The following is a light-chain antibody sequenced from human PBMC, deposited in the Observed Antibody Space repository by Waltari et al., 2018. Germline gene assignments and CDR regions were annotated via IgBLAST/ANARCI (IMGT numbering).Light chain of an antibody. Sequence: QSALTQPASVSGSPGQSITISCTGTSSDVGGYNYVSWYQKHPGNPPTLLIYDVSNRPSRVANGLAAAKSGKTASLIISGRQAEEEADDYCSSYTSSTTLLMRVGGGTKLTVL. J-gene: IGLJ2*01. CDR2: DVS. CDR3: SSYTSSTTLLMR. CDR1: SSDVGGYNY. V-gene: IGLV2-14*03.